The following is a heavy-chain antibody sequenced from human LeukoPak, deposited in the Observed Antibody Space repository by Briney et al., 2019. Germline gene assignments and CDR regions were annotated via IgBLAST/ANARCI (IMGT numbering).Heavy chain of an antibody. CDR2: INHSGST. CDR3: ARDRPHHFWSGTQNWFDP. CDR1: GGSFSGYY. J-gene: IGHJ5*02. V-gene: IGHV4-34*01. Sequence: SETLSLTCAVYGGSFSGYYWIWIRQPPGKGLEWIGEINHSGSTIYNPSLQSRVTISVDTSKNQFSLKLSSVTAADTAVYYCARDRPHHFWSGTQNWFDPWGQGTLVTVSS. D-gene: IGHD3-3*02.